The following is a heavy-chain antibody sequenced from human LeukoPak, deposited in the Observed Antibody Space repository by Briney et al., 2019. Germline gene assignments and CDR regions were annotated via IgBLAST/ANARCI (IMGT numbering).Heavy chain of an antibody. V-gene: IGHV4-59*01. CDR2: IYDRVST. Sequence: QTLSLTRTLSGGSTSRYYWSWIRDPPAKGLEWRGYIYDRVSTNYTPSLKRRVAFSLYTSTNQFSLKLTSVTAADTAVYYCATTSESLVYCGGDCDPSNIWGQGTMVTVSS. J-gene: IGHJ3*02. CDR3: ATTSESLVYCGGDCDPSNI. CDR1: GGSTSRYY. D-gene: IGHD2-21*02.